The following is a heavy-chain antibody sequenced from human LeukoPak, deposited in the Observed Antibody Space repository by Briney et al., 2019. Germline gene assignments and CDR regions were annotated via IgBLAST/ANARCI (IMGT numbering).Heavy chain of an antibody. Sequence: GGSLRLSWVASGFTFSNAWMNWVRQAPGEGLEWVGRTKTKTDGGTTDYAAPVKGRFTISRDDSKNTMYLQMNSLKTEDTAVYYCTTVGTMLRGFDSWGQGTLVTVSS. CDR3: TTVGTMLRGFDS. CDR2: TKTKTDGGTT. J-gene: IGHJ4*02. V-gene: IGHV3-15*01. D-gene: IGHD3-10*01. CDR1: GFTFSNAW.